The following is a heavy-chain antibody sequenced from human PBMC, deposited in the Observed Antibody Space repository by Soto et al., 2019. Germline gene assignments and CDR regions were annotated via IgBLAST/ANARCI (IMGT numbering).Heavy chain of an antibody. CDR3: AKEGGLSGSYYISSSYYFDY. D-gene: IGHD1-26*01. CDR1: GFTFSSYG. V-gene: IGHV3-30*18. Sequence: QVQLVESGGGVVQPGRSLRLSCVASGFTFSSYGMHWVRQAPCKGQEWVAIISYDGSNTYYTDSVKGRFTISRDNSKNTLYLQMNSLRAEDTSVYYCAKEGGLSGSYYISSSYYFDYLGQGTLVTVSS. J-gene: IGHJ4*02. CDR2: ISYDGSNT.